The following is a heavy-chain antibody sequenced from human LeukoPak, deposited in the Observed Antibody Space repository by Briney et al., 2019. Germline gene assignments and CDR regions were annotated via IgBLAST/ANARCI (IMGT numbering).Heavy chain of an antibody. V-gene: IGHV1-69*13. J-gene: IGHJ4*02. Sequence: GASVKVSCKASGGTFSSYAISWVRQAPGQGLEWMGGIIPIFGTANYAQKFQGRVTITADESTSTAYMELSSLRSEDTAVCYCARGERGGSGSYFPIDCWGQGTLVTVSS. D-gene: IGHD3-10*01. CDR3: ARGERGGSGSYFPIDC. CDR1: GGTFSSYA. CDR2: IIPIFGTA.